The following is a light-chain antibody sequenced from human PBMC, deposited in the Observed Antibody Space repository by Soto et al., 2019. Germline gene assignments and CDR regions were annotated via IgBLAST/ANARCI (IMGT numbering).Light chain of an antibody. V-gene: IGKV1-5*01. Sequence: DIQMTQSPSTLSASVGDRVTFTCRASQSVSIWLDWYQQKPGKAPKLLISGASTLEIGVPSRFSGSGSGTEFTLTISSLQPDDFATYYCQQYKNYLTFGQGTKVEIK. CDR1: QSVSIW. J-gene: IGKJ1*01. CDR2: GAS. CDR3: QQYKNYLT.